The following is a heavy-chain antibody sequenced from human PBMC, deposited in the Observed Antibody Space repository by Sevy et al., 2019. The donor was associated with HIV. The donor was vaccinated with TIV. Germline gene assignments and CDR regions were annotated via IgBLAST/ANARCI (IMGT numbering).Heavy chain of an antibody. CDR3: ARVRYCSGGGCYSLDY. CDR1: GFTFSSYT. Sequence: GGSLRFSCASSGFTFSSYTLNWVRQAPGKGLEWVSSISTTSSHIIYADSVKGRFTVSRDNAKNSLYLQMNSLRAEDTAVCYCARVRYCSGGGCYSLDYWGQGTRVTVSS. D-gene: IGHD2-15*01. J-gene: IGHJ4*02. CDR2: ISTTSSHI. V-gene: IGHV3-21*01.